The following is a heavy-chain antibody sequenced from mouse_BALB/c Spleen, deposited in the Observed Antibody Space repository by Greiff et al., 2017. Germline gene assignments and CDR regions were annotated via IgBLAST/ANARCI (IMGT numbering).Heavy chain of an antibody. D-gene: IGHD1-1*01. Sequence: VHVKQSGAELVKPGASVKLSCPASGFNIKDTYMHWVKQRPEQGLVWIGRIDPANGNTKYDPKFQGKATITADTSSNTAYLQLSRLTSEDTAVYYCAYYDGAYWGRGTLAPVSA. CDR2: IDPANGNT. CDR1: GFNIKDTY. V-gene: IGHV14-3*02. J-gene: IGHJ3*01. CDR3: AYYDGAY.